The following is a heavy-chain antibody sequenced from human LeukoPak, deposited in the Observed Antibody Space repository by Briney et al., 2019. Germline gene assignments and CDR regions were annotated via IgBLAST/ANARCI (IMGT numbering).Heavy chain of an antibody. CDR2: INHSGST. CDR3: ARGSYASGSYYKGYYYMDV. J-gene: IGHJ6*03. V-gene: IGHV4-34*01. CDR1: GGSFSDYY. Sequence: PSETLSLTCVVYGGSFSDYYWSWIRQPPGKGLEWIGEINHSGSTNYNPSLKSRVTISVDTSKNQFSLKLSSVTAADTAIYYCARGSYASGSYYKGYYYMDVWAKGPRSPSP. D-gene: IGHD3-10*01.